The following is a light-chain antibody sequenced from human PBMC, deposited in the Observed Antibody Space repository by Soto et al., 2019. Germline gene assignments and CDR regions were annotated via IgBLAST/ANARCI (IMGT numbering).Light chain of an antibody. V-gene: IGLV2-14*01. Sequence: QSALTQPASVSGSPGQSITISCTGTSSDVGGYNYVSWYQQHPGKAPKLMIYEVSNRPSGVSNRFSGSKSGNTASLTISGLQAEDEADYYCSSYTSSLRYVFGTGTKVTVL. CDR2: EVS. J-gene: IGLJ1*01. CDR1: SSDVGGYNY. CDR3: SSYTSSLRYV.